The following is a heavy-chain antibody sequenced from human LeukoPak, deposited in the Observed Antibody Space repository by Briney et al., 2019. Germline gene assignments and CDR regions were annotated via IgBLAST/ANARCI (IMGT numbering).Heavy chain of an antibody. V-gene: IGHV4-61*09. CDR2: MDSSGGT. Sequence: SETLSLTCTVSGASISSGSYQWSWIRQPAGKGLEWIGHMDSSGGTNYNPSLWSRVTISVDTSKNQFSLKLGSVSAADTAVYYCARTPGIAALYYFDYWGQGTLVTVSS. CDR1: GASISSGSYQ. J-gene: IGHJ4*02. D-gene: IGHD6-13*01. CDR3: ARTPGIAALYYFDY.